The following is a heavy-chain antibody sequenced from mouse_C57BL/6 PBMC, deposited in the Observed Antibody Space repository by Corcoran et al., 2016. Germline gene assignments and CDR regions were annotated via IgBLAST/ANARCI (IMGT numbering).Heavy chain of an antibody. D-gene: IGHD1-1*01. Sequence: QVQLQQSGPELVKPGASVKISCKASGYTFTDYYINWVKQRPGQGLEWIGWIFPGSGSTYYNEKFKGKATLTVDKSSNTAYMLLSSLTSEDSAVYFCARRGYYGPYYYAMDYWGQGTSVTVSS. J-gene: IGHJ4*01. CDR2: IFPGSGST. CDR3: ARRGYYGPYYYAMDY. CDR1: GYTFTDYY. V-gene: IGHV1-75*01.